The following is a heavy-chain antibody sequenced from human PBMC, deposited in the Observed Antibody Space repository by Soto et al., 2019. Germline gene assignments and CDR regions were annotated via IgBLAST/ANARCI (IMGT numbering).Heavy chain of an antibody. V-gene: IGHV5-51*01. CDR2: IYPGDSDT. CDR3: ARQSPTPGYYYFSYGMDV. D-gene: IGHD4-17*01. CDR1: GYIFTLYW. J-gene: IGHJ6*02. Sequence: PGESLKISCKASGYIFTLYWIGWVLQMPGRGLEWMGIIYPGDSDTRYSPSFQGQVTISADKSISAASLQWSSLKASDTAVYYCARQSPTPGYYYFSYGMDVWGQGTTVTVSS.